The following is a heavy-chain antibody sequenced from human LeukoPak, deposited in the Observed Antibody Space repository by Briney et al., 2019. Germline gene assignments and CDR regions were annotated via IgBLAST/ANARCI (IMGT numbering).Heavy chain of an antibody. CDR3: ARLYYDSSGKRAYCYGMDV. J-gene: IGHJ6*02. D-gene: IGHD3-22*01. CDR2: INPNSGGT. CDR1: GYTFTGYY. V-gene: IGHV1-2*02. Sequence: ASVKVSCKASGYTFTGYYMHWVRQAPGQGLEWMGWINPNSGGTNYAQKFQGRVTMTRDTSISTAYMELSRLRSDDTAVYYCARLYYDSSGKRAYCYGMDVWGQGTTVTVSS.